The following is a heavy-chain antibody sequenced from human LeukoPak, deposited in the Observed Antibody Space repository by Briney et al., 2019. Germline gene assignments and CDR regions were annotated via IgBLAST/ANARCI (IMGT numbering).Heavy chain of an antibody. Sequence: PGGSLRLSCAASGFTFDDYAMHWVRQAPGKGLEWVSGISWNSGSIGYADSVKGRFTISRDNAKNSLYLQMNSLRAEYTALYYCAKDLEGGFDYWGQGTLVTVSS. J-gene: IGHJ4*02. CDR2: ISWNSGSI. V-gene: IGHV3-9*01. CDR3: AKDLEGGFDY. D-gene: IGHD3-16*01. CDR1: GFTFDDYA.